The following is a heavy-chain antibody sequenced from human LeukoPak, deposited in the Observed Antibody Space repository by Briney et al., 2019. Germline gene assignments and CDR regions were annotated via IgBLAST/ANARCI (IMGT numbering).Heavy chain of an antibody. Sequence: SETLSLTCTVSGGSISSFHWSWIRQPAGKGLEWIGRIYSSGGTDYNPSLKSRVTISVDKSKNQFSLRLSSVTAADTAAYYCASGGPRDCSTTSCYDHYWGQGTLVTVSS. J-gene: IGHJ4*02. CDR1: GGSISSFH. CDR3: ASGGPRDCSTTSCYDHY. CDR2: IYSSGGT. V-gene: IGHV4-4*07. D-gene: IGHD2-2*01.